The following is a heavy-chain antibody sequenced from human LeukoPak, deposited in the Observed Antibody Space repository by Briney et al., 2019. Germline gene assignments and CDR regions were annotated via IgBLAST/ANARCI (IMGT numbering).Heavy chain of an antibody. Sequence: GGSLRLSCAASGFTFSGYDMHWVRHATGKGLEWVSAIGTAGDTYYPGSVKGRFTISRENAKNSLYLQMNSLRAGDTAVYYCARGTRWAFDIWGQGTMVTVSS. CDR2: IGTAGDT. J-gene: IGHJ3*02. CDR1: GFTFSGYD. CDR3: ARGTRWAFDI. D-gene: IGHD4-23*01. V-gene: IGHV3-13*01.